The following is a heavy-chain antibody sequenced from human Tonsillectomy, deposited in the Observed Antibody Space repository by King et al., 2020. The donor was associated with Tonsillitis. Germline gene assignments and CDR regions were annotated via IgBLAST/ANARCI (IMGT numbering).Heavy chain of an antibody. CDR1: GGTFTTYA. CDR2: IIPFFVRA. J-gene: IGHJ6*02. V-gene: IGHV1-69*01. CDR3: ARDLDGMDV. Sequence: QLVQSGAEVKKPGSSVKVSCKVSGGTFTTYAINWVRQAPGQGLEWMGDIIPFFVRANYRQKFKGRVTITADESTSTAYMELNRLRSEDTAVYYCARDLDGMDVWGQGTTVTVSS.